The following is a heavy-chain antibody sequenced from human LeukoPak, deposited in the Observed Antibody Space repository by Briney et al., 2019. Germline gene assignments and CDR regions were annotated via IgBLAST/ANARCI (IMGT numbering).Heavy chain of an antibody. Sequence: ASVSVSCTASGYTLTSYGRSWVRQPPGQGLEWVGWISAYNGNTNYAQKLQGRVTMTTDTSTSTAYMELRSVRSDDTAVYYCARLSELRWYDCHDYWGQGTLVTVSS. CDR2: ISAYNGNT. CDR3: ARLSELRWYDCHDY. D-gene: IGHD4-17*01. J-gene: IGHJ4*02. V-gene: IGHV1-18*01. CDR1: GYTLTSYG.